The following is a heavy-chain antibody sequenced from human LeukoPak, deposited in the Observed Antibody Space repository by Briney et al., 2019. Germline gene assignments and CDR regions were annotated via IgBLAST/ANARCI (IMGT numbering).Heavy chain of an antibody. CDR3: AKDRPSSGWYGGDWFDP. J-gene: IGHJ5*02. V-gene: IGHV3-23*01. D-gene: IGHD6-19*01. CDR2: ISGSGGST. Sequence: GGSLRLSCAASGFTFSSYAMSWVRQAPGKGLEWVSAISGSGGSTYYADSVKGRFTISRDNSKNTLYLQMNSRRAEDTAVYYCAKDRPSSGWYGGDWFDPWGQGTLVTVSS. CDR1: GFTFSSYA.